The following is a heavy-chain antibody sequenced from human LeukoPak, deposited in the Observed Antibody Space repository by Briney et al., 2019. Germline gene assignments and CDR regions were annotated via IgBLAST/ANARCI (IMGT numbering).Heavy chain of an antibody. Sequence: GRSLRLSCAASGLTLSSYAMHWVRQAPCKGLEWVAVISYDGSNKYYADSVKGRFTISRDNSKNTLYLQMNSLRAEDTAVYYCAREYYGSGSYTRSLDYWGQGTLVTVSS. CDR3: AREYYGSGSYTRSLDY. CDR2: ISYDGSNK. D-gene: IGHD3-10*01. CDR1: GLTLSSYA. V-gene: IGHV3-30*04. J-gene: IGHJ4*02.